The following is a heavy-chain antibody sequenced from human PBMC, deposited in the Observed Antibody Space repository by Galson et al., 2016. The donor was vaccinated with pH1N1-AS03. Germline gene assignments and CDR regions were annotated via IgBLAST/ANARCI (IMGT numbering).Heavy chain of an antibody. CDR2: MSYDGSTK. CDR3: AKDHSNFYGMDV. D-gene: IGHD4-11*01. CDR1: GFTFNRHA. V-gene: IGHV3-30*18. J-gene: IGHJ6*02. Sequence: SLRLSCAASGFTFNRHAMHWVRQAPGKGLEWVAIMSYDGSTKYYTDSVRDRFTISRDNSKNTVYPQMNSLRAEDTAVYYCAKDHSNFYGMDVWGQGTTVTVSS.